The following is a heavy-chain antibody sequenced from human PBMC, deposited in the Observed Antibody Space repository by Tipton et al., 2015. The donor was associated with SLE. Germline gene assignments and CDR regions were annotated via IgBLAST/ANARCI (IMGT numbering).Heavy chain of an antibody. CDR1: GYTFSGYG. CDR2: IYSGGST. V-gene: IGHV3-NL1*01. Sequence: QVQLVQSGGGVVQPGGSLRLSCAASGYTFSGYGMHWVRQAPGKGLEWVSGIYSGGSTYYADSVKGRFTISRDNAKNSPYLQMNSLRAEDTAVYYCARHKDDAFDIWGQGTMVTVSS. J-gene: IGHJ3*02. CDR3: ARHKDDAFDI.